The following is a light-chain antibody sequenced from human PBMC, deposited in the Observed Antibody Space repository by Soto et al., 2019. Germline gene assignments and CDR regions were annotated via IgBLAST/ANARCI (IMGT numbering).Light chain of an antibody. V-gene: IGKV3-11*01. CDR2: EAT. CDR1: QSINNY. J-gene: IGKJ4*01. Sequence: EIVLTQSPATLSLSPGETATLSCRASQSINNYLAWYQQKPGQAPRLLIYEATKRATDIPARFSGSGSGTDFTLTISSLEPEDFLVYYCQQRRSCLLTFGEGTKVEIK. CDR3: QQRRSCLLT.